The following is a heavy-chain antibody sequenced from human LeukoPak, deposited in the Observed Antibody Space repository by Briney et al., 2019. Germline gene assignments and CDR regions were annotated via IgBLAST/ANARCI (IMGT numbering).Heavy chain of an antibody. V-gene: IGHV4-59*01. CDR2: IYYNGNT. Sequence: SETLSLTCSVLGGFISSDYWSWIRQPPGKGLEFIGYIYYNGNTNYNPSLKSRVTISVDTSKNQFSLKLSSVTAADTAVYYCARGGPSSRFSDLWGRGTLVTVSS. J-gene: IGHJ2*01. CDR3: ARGGPSSRFSDL. D-gene: IGHD3-10*01. CDR1: GGFISSDY.